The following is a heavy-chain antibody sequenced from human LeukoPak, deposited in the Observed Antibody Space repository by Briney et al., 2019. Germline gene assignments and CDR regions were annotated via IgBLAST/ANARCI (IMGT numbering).Heavy chain of an antibody. V-gene: IGHV4-39*01. CDR1: GGSISGSSYY. J-gene: IGHJ4*02. CDR3: ARLRGAMTPVTSDFDY. CDR2: GFYSGSA. Sequence: SETLPLTCTVSGGSISGSSYYWAWIRQPPGKGLEWVGSGFYSGSAYYNPSLKSRLTISVDTSKNQFSLDLRSVTAADTAVYYCARLRGAMTPVTSDFDYWGQGILVTVSS. D-gene: IGHD4-17*01.